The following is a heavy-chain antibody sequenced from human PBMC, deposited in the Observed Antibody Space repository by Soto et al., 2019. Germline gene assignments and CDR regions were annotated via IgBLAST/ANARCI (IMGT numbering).Heavy chain of an antibody. D-gene: IGHD6-13*01. J-gene: IGHJ4*02. Sequence: QVQLQESGPGLVKPSQTLSLTCTVSGGSISSGGYYWSWIRQHPGKGLEWIGYIYYSGSTYYNPSLKSRVTISVDTSKNQCSLKPSSVTAADTAVYYCARAPSFSSRTPFDYWGQGTLVTVSS. CDR2: IYYSGST. V-gene: IGHV4-31*03. CDR3: ARAPSFSSRTPFDY. CDR1: GGSISSGGYY.